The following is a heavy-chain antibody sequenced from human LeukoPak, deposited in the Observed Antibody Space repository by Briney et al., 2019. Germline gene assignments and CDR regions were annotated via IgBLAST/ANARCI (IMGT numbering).Heavy chain of an antibody. Sequence: GGSLRLSCAASGFTFSSYWMSWVRQAPGKGLEWVANIKQDGSEKYYVDSVKGRFTISRDNAKNSLYLQMDSLRAEDTAVYYCANLEGLSLSGMDVWGQGTTVTVYS. CDR1: GFTFSSYW. CDR2: IKQDGSEK. J-gene: IGHJ6*02. CDR3: ANLEGLSLSGMDV. D-gene: IGHD3-16*01. V-gene: IGHV3-7*01.